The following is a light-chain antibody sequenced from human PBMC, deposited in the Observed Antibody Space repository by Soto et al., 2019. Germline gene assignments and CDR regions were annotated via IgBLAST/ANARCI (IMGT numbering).Light chain of an antibody. CDR1: QSVSSS. J-gene: IGKJ2*01. CDR2: DAS. CDR3: HQRANWPPT. Sequence: EIVLTQSPATLSLSPGERATLSCRASQSVSSSLAWYRQKSGQGPRLLIYDASNRATGIPARFSGSGSGTDFTLTISSLEPEDFAVYYCHQRANWPPTFGQGTRLEIK. V-gene: IGKV3-11*01.